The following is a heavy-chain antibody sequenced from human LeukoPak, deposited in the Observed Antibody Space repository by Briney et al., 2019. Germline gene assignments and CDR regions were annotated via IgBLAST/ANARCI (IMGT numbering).Heavy chain of an antibody. CDR2: INHSGST. CDR1: GGSFSAYY. Sequence: SETLSLTCAVYGGSFSAYYWSWIRQPPGKGLEWIGEINHSGSTNYNPSLESRVTLSVDTSKNQFSLKLNSVTAADTAVYYCARPGRGSSRDFWGQGTLVTVSS. CDR3: ARPGRGSSRDF. J-gene: IGHJ4*02. D-gene: IGHD6-6*01. V-gene: IGHV4-34*01.